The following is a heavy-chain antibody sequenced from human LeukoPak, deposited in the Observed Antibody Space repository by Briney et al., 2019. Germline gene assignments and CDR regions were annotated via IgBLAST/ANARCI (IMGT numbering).Heavy chain of an antibody. J-gene: IGHJ4*02. CDR1: GFTFSSYA. Sequence: PGGSLRLSCAASGFTFSSYAMHWVRQAPGKGLEYVSAISSNGGSTYYADSVKGRFTISRDNSKNTLYLQMSSLRAEDTAVYYCVKDQEYSSSPTFDYWGQGTLVTVSS. CDR2: ISSNGGST. CDR3: VKDQEYSSSPTFDY. D-gene: IGHD6-6*01. V-gene: IGHV3-64D*09.